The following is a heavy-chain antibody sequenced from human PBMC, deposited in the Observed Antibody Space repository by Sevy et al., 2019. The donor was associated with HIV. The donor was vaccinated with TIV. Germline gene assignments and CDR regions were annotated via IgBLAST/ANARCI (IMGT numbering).Heavy chain of an antibody. J-gene: IGHJ3*02. CDR3: AKESGSYYDFWSGHDAFAI. CDR1: GFNFSSYG. V-gene: IGHV3-30*18. CDR2: ISYDGSSK. Sequence: GGSLRLSCAASGFNFSSYGMHWVRQAPGKGLEWVAVISYDGSSKYYPDSVKGRFTISRDNSKNTVYLQINRLRAEDTAVYYCAKESGSYYDFWSGHDAFAIWGQGTMVTVSS. D-gene: IGHD3-3*01.